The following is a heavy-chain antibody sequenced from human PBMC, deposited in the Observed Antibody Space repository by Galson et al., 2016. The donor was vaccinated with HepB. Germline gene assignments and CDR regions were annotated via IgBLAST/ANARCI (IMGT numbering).Heavy chain of an antibody. J-gene: IGHJ4*02. V-gene: IGHV3-74*01. CDR2: ISTDGSST. Sequence: SLRLSCATSGFTFSSYWMHWVRQAPGKGLMWVSRISTDGSSTSYADSVKGRFTISRDNAQNTLYLQVNSLRAEDTAVYYCARTPSCPRCHLDSWGQGTLVTVSS. CDR3: ARTPSCPRCHLDS. CDR1: GFTFSSYW. D-gene: IGHD2-2*01.